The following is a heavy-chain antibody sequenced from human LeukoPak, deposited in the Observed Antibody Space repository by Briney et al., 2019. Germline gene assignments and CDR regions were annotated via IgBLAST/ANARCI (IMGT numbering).Heavy chain of an antibody. D-gene: IGHD6-19*01. CDR3: ARVAGRVNYYYGMDV. Sequence: GRSLRLSCAASGFTFSSYAMHWVRQAPGKGLEGVAVISYDGSNKYYADSVKGRFTISRDNSKNTLYLQMNSLRAEDTAVYYCARVAGRVNYYYGMDVWGQGTTVTVSS. V-gene: IGHV3-30*04. CDR1: GFTFSSYA. J-gene: IGHJ6*02. CDR2: ISYDGSNK.